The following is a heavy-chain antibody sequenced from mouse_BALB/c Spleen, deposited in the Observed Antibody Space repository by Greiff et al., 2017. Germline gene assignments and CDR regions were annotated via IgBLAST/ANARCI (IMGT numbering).Heavy chain of an antibody. D-gene: IGHD2-1*01. CDR1: GFNIKDTY. CDR2: IDPANGNT. V-gene: IGHV14-3*02. CDR3: ARSFYDGFAY. J-gene: IGHJ3*01. Sequence: LVESGAELVKPGASVKLSCTASGFNIKDTYMHWVKQRPEQGLEWIGRIDPANGNTKYDPKFQGKATITADTSSNTAYLQLSSLTSEDTAVYYCARSFYDGFAYWGQGTLVTVSA.